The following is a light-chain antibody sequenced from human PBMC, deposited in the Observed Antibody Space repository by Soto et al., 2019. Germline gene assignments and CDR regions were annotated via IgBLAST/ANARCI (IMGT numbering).Light chain of an antibody. CDR2: AAS. J-gene: IGKJ1*01. Sequence: DIQMTQSPSSLSASVGDRVTITCRASQSISSYLNWYQQKPGKAPKLLIYAASSLQSVVSSRFSGSGSGTDFTLTISSLQPEDFATYYCQQSYSTLTWTFGQGTKVEIK. CDR1: QSISSY. CDR3: QQSYSTLTWT. V-gene: IGKV1-39*01.